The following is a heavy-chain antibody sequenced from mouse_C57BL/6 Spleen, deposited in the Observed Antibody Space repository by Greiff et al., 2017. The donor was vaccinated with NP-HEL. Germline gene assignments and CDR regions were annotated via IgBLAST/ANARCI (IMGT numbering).Heavy chain of an antibody. CDR2: INPGSGGT. CDR1: GYAFTNYL. J-gene: IGHJ2*01. D-gene: IGHD2-3*01. V-gene: IGHV1-54*01. CDR3: AREIYDGYYLDY. Sequence: QVQLKESGAELVRPGTSVKVSCKASGYAFTNYLIEWVKQRPGQGLEWIGVINPGSGGTNYNEKFKGKATLTADKSSSTAYMQLSSLTSEDSAVYFCAREIYDGYYLDYWGQGTTLTVSS.